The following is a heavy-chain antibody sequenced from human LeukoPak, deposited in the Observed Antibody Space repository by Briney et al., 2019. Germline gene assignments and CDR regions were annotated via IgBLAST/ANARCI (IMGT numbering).Heavy chain of an antibody. V-gene: IGHV1-46*01. J-gene: IGHJ4*02. CDR2: ISPSGGST. Sequence: ASVKVSCKAFGYTFTSNYMHWVRQAPGQGPEWMGVISPSGGSTTYAQKFQGRVTLTRDMSTSTDYLELSSLRSEDTAVYYCASLNYYDSSGPLGYWGQGTLVTVSS. CDR3: ASLNYYDSSGPLGY. CDR1: GYTFTSNY. D-gene: IGHD3-22*01.